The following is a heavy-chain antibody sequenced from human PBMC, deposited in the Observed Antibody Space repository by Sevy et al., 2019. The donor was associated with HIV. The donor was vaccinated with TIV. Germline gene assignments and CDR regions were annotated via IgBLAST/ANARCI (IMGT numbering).Heavy chain of an antibody. CDR1: GFTFSNYD. Sequence: GGSLRLSCVVSGFTFSNYDMSWVRQAPGKGLEWVSGISSGGSTYYADSGKGRFTISRDNSKNTVYLQMNTLRVEDTAIYYCAKDFFWSGYSQGDWFDPWGQGTLVTVSS. V-gene: IGHV3-23*01. D-gene: IGHD3-3*01. J-gene: IGHJ5*02. CDR2: ISSGGST. CDR3: AKDFFWSGYSQGDWFDP.